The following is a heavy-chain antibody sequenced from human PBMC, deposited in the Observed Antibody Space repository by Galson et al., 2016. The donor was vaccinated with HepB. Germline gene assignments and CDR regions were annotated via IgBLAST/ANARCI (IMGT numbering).Heavy chain of an antibody. CDR3: ARDPGRIAAAGHFDS. V-gene: IGHV3-9*01. CDR2: ITLNSGNM. CDR1: GFTFENYA. Sequence: SLRLSCAASGFTFENYAMRWVRQPPGKGLEWVSGITLNSGNMAYADSVKGRFTISRDNPKNTLYLQMNSLRAEDTAVYYCARDPGRIAAAGHFDSWGQGTLVTVSS. J-gene: IGHJ5*01. D-gene: IGHD6-13*01.